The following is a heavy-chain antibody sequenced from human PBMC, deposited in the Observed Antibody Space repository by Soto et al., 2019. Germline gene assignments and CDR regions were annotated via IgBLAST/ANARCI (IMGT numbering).Heavy chain of an antibody. CDR1: GGSISSSNW. CDR2: IYHSGST. J-gene: IGHJ4*02. Sequence: QVQLQESGPGLVKPSGTLSLTCAVSGGSISSSNWWSWVRQPPGKGLEWIGEIYHSGSTNYNPYLKCRVTISVDRSENQFSLRLSSLTAADTAVYSCARVIWFGELYYFDYWGQGTLVTVSS. D-gene: IGHD3-10*01. CDR3: ARVIWFGELYYFDY. V-gene: IGHV4-4*02.